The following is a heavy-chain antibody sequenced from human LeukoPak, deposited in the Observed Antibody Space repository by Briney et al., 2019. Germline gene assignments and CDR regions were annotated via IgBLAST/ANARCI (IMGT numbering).Heavy chain of an antibody. V-gene: IGHV4-59*12. Sequence: SETLSLTCTVSGGSISPYYWTWIRQPPGRGLEWIGFFSYSGSTNYNPSLKSRVAISVDTSKNQFSLKLSSVTAADTAVYYCARGLLCSSTSCYDDYWGQGTLVTVSS. D-gene: IGHD2-2*01. CDR2: FSYSGST. J-gene: IGHJ4*02. CDR3: ARGLLCSSTSCYDDY. CDR1: GGSISPYY.